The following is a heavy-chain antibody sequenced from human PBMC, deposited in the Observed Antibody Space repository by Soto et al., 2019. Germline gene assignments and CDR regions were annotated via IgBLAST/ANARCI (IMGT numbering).Heavy chain of an antibody. V-gene: IGHV3-7*01. J-gene: IGHJ4*02. Sequence: EVQLVESGGGLVHPGGSLRLSCAASGFTFSTYWMHWVRQAPGKGLEWVANIKQDGSEKCYLDSVKGRFTISRENAKSSLYLQMNSLRAEDTAVYYLARVLAAADSLWGQGTLVNVSS. CDR1: GFTFSTYW. CDR3: ARVLAAADSL. CDR2: IKQDGSEK. D-gene: IGHD6-13*01.